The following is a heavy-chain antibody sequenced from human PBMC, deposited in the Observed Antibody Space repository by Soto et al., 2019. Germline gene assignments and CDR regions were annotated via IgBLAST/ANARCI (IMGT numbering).Heavy chain of an antibody. CDR3: AKDIVAVACTFDAFDI. J-gene: IGHJ3*02. CDR1: GFTFDDYA. V-gene: IGHV3-9*01. CDR2: ISWNSGSI. D-gene: IGHD6-19*01. Sequence: EVQLVESGGGLVQPGRSLRLYCAASGFTFDDYAMHWVRQAPGKGLEWVSGISWNSGSIGYADSVKGRFTISRDNAKNSLYLQMNSLRAEDTAFYYCAKDIVAVACTFDAFDIWGQGTMVTVSS.